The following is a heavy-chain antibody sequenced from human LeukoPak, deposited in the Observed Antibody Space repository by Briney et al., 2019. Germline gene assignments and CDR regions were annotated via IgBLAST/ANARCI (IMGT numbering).Heavy chain of an antibody. J-gene: IGHJ4*02. CDR1: GFIFSDYY. Sequence: KPGGSLRLSCAASGFIFSDYYMSWLRQAPGKGLEWVSSISSSGSTIYYADSVKGRFTISRDNAMNSLYLQMNSLRVEDTAVYYCARAGYSRPYYFDFWGQGTLVTVSS. D-gene: IGHD6-13*01. CDR2: ISSSGSTI. CDR3: ARAGYSRPYYFDF. V-gene: IGHV3-11*01.